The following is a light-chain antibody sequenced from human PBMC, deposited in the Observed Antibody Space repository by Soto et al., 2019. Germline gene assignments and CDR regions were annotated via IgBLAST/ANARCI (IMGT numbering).Light chain of an antibody. Sequence: EIVLTQSPGTLSLSPGERATLSCRASQSVSSYLAWYQQKPGQAPRLLIYGASTRATGIPARFSGSGSGTEFTLTISSLQSEDFAVYYCQQYNNWPLTFGGGTKVDNK. CDR3: QQYNNWPLT. V-gene: IGKV3-15*01. CDR1: QSVSSY. J-gene: IGKJ4*01. CDR2: GAS.